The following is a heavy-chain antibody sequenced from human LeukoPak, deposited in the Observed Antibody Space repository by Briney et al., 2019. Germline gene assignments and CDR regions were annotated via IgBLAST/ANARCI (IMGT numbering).Heavy chain of an antibody. CDR3: ARSVSGWPTICDY. CDR2: IIPILGIA. J-gene: IGHJ4*02. V-gene: IGHV1-69*04. CDR1: GGTFSSYA. Sequence: ASVKVSCKASGGTFSSYAISWVRQAPGQGLEWMGRIIPILGIANYAQKFQGRVTITADESTSTAYMELSSLRSEDTAVYYCARSVSGWPTICDYWGQGTLVTVSS. D-gene: IGHD6-19*01.